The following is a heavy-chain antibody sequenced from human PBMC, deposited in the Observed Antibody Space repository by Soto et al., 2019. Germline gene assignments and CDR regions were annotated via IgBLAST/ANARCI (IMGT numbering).Heavy chain of an antibody. CDR1: GGSISTYY. V-gene: IGHV4-59*01. CDR3: ARAARGYSYGPYDY. D-gene: IGHD5-18*01. J-gene: IGHJ4*02. Sequence: SETLSLTCTVSGGSISTYYWSWIRQPPGKGLDWIGYIYYSGSTNYNPSLKSRVTISVDTSRNQFSLKLSSVAAADTVVYYCARAARGYSYGPYDYWGQGTVVTVSS. CDR2: IYYSGST.